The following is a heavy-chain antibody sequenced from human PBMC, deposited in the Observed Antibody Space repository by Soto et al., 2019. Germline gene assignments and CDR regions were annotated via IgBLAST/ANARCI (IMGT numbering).Heavy chain of an antibody. Sequence: SETLSLTCTVSGGSITSGGYYWSWIRQHPGKGLEWLGYIYDSGSTFYNPSLKSRITLSVDTSKNQFTLKLSSVTVADTAVYFCARKQAGYFYGIDYWGQGTLVTVSS. CDR3: ARKQAGYFYGIDY. D-gene: IGHD3-10*01. J-gene: IGHJ4*02. V-gene: IGHV4-31*03. CDR1: GGSITSGGYY. CDR2: IYDSGST.